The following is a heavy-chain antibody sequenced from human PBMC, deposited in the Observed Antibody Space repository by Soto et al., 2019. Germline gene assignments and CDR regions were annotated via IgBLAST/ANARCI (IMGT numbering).Heavy chain of an antibody. D-gene: IGHD2-15*01. J-gene: IGHJ2*01. V-gene: IGHV1-18*01. CDR2: IGPYNGNT. Sequence: QAPLVQSGAEVKKPGASVKVSCQAGGYTFADYGISWVRQAPGQGLEWVGWIGPYNGNTNYAQNLQDRVTRTTDTSTNTAYMELRSLRSDDTALYYCARCYCTVGSCYTCWHFDLWGRGTLLTVSS. CDR3: ARCYCTVGSCYTCWHFDL. CDR1: GYTFADYG.